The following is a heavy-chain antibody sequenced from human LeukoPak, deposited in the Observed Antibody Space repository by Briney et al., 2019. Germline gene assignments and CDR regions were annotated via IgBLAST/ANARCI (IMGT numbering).Heavy chain of an antibody. Sequence: PGGSLRLSCAASGFAFSKYAMSWVRQAPGKGLEWVSAISGSGGSKYYADSVKGRFTISRDNSKNTLYLQMNSLRAEDTAVYYCAKAEQWLVYVWGQGTMVTVSS. J-gene: IGHJ3*01. D-gene: IGHD6-19*01. CDR2: ISGSGGSK. V-gene: IGHV3-23*01. CDR3: AKAEQWLVYV. CDR1: GFAFSKYA.